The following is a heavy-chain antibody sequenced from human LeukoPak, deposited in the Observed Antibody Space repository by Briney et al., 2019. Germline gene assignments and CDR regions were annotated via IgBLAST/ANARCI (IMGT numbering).Heavy chain of an antibody. CDR2: INSSGGTT. V-gene: IGHV1-46*01. Sequence: ASVKVSCKASGYTFAKFYIHWVRQAPGQGLEWMGIINSSGGTTSYAQKFQGRVSMTRDTSTSTVYMELSSLRSEDTAVYYCARDNRGERTPGWGYGGFDIWGQGTMV. J-gene: IGHJ3*02. CDR1: GYTFAKFY. CDR3: ARDNRGERTPGWGYGGFDI. D-gene: IGHD3-16*01.